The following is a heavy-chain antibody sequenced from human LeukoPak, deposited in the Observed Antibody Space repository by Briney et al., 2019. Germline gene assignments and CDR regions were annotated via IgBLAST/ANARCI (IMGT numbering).Heavy chain of an antibody. CDR1: GFTFSSYW. CDR2: IKQYGSEK. D-gene: IGHD1-7*01. J-gene: IGHJ4*02. CDR3: VGARTNLVN. Sequence: GGSLRLSCAASGFTFSSYWMSWVRQAPGKGLEWVANIKQYGSEKYYVDSVKGRFTISRDNAKNSLYLQMNSLRAEDTAVYYCVGARTNLVNWGQGTLVTVSS. V-gene: IGHV3-7*04.